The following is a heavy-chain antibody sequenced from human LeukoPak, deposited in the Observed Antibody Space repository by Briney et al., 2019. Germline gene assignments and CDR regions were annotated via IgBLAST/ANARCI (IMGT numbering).Heavy chain of an antibody. CDR2: IYTSGST. V-gene: IGHV4-4*07. D-gene: IGHD3-10*01. J-gene: IGHJ4*02. CDR1: GGSISSYY. CDR3: AREPVDYYGSGSYPDY. Sequence: SETLSLTCTVSGGSISSYYWSWIRQPAGKGLEWIGRIYTSGSTNYNPSLKSRVTMSVDTSKNQFSLKLSSVTAADTAVYYCAREPVDYYGSGSYPDYWGQGTLVTVSS.